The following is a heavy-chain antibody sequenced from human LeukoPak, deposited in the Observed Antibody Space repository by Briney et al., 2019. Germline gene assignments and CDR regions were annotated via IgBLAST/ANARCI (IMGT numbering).Heavy chain of an antibody. D-gene: IGHD3-10*01. Sequence: ASVTVSFTASGYTFTVYYMHWVRQAPGQGLGWMGWINPNSGGTNYSQKFQGRVTITSDTAISTAYVALSRLRSDDTAVYYCGLLWFGELYVYGMDAGGQGTALSVSS. CDR3: GLLWFGELYVYGMDA. CDR2: INPNSGGT. V-gene: IGHV1-2*02. CDR1: GYTFTVYY. J-gene: IGHJ6*01.